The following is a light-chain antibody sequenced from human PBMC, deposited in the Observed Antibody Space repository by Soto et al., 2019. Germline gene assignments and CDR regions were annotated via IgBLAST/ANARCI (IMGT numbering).Light chain of an antibody. CDR1: SSNIGNKY. CDR2: DND. Sequence: QSVLTQPPSVSAAPGQKVTISCSGSSSNIGNKYVSWYQQLPGTAPKLLIYDNDKRPSGIPDRFSGSKSGTSASLGITGLQTGDEADYYCATWDSRLRAGVFGGGTKLTVL. V-gene: IGLV1-51*01. CDR3: ATWDSRLRAGV. J-gene: IGLJ3*02.